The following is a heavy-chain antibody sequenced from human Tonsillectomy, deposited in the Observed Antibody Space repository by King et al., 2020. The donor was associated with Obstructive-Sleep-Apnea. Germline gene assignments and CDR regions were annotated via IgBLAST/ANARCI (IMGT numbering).Heavy chain of an antibody. CDR2: IYYSGST. CDR1: GGSLSSSSYY. V-gene: IGHV4-39*07. D-gene: IGHD6-13*01. CDR3: ARDASGTWYPYEYYYAMDA. J-gene: IGHJ6*02. Sequence: QLQLQESGPGLVTPSETLSLTCTVSGGSLSSSSYYWGWIRQPPGKGLEGIGNIYYSGSTSYNPSPKSRVTISIDTSKNQFSLNLTSMTAADTAVYYCARDASGTWYPYEYYYAMDAWGQGTTVTVSS.